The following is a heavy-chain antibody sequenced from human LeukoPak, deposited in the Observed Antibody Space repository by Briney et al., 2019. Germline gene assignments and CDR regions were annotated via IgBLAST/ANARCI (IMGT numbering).Heavy chain of an antibody. D-gene: IGHD2-15*01. Sequence: PSETLSLTCTVSGGSISSYYWSWIRQPPGKGLEWIGYIYYSGSTNYNPSLKSRVTISVGTSKNQFSLKLSSVTAADTAVYYCARHEPYCSGGSCYSQFDYWGQGTLVTVSS. CDR1: GGSISSYY. J-gene: IGHJ4*02. V-gene: IGHV4-59*08. CDR2: IYYSGST. CDR3: ARHEPYCSGGSCYSQFDY.